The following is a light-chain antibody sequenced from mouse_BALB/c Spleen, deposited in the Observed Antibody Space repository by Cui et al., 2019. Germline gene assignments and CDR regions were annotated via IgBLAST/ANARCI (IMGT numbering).Light chain of an antibody. CDR2: WAS. J-gene: IGKJ4*01. CDR3: QKYSSYPPFT. CDR1: QDVGTA. V-gene: IGKV6-23*01. Sequence: DIVMTKSHKFMSTSVGDRVSINCKASQDVGTAVAWYQQNPAQSPKLLFYWASSRHTEVPDRFTVSGSGTDFTLTISNVQSEDLADYFCQKYSSYPPFTFGSGTNLEIK.